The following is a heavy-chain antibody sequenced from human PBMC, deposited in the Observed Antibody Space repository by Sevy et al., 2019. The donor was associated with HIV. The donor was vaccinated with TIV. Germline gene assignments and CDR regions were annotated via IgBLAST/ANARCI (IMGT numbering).Heavy chain of an antibody. D-gene: IGHD1-1*01. CDR1: GYTFTSYG. J-gene: IGHJ4*02. CDR3: ARGYNWNINFDY. CDR2: ISPYNGKT. Sequence: ASVKVSCKASGYTFTSYGISWVRQAPGQGLEWMGWISPYNGKTNYAQKLQGRVTMTTGTSTSTAYMEVRSLRSDDTAVYYCARGYNWNINFDYWGQGTLVTVSS. V-gene: IGHV1-18*01.